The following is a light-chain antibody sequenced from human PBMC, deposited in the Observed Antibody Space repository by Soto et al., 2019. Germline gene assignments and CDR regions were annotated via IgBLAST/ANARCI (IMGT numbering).Light chain of an antibody. J-gene: IGLJ1*01. Sequence: QAVVTQPASVSGSPGQSITISCTGTSSDVGNYNLVSWYQQRPGKAPKLMIYEVSKRPSGVSNRFSGSKSGNTASLTISGLQAEDEADYSCCSYAGSSTPLIFGTGTKLTVL. CDR3: CSYAGSSTPLI. V-gene: IGLV2-23*02. CDR1: SSDVGNYNL. CDR2: EVS.